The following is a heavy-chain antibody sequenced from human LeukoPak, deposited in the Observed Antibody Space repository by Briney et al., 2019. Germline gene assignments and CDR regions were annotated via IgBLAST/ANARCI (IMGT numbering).Heavy chain of an antibody. Sequence: SETLSLTCTVSGGSDSSSSYYWGWLRQPPGKGLEWLGTIYYSGNTYYNPSLKSRVTISVDTSKHHFSLTLSSVTAADTAIYYCARQEGASSTSFYGMDVWGQGTTVTVSS. V-gene: IGHV4-39*01. CDR1: GGSDSSSSYY. CDR2: IYYSGNT. D-gene: IGHD6-6*01. J-gene: IGHJ6*02. CDR3: ARQEGASSTSFYGMDV.